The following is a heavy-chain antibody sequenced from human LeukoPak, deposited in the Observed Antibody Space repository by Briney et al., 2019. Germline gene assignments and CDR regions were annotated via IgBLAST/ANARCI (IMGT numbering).Heavy chain of an antibody. J-gene: IGHJ4*02. Sequence: GGPLSLSCEASGLPFSGYSMTWFRKAQGKGLEWASSTNNRGNDDYYADSVKGRFTISRDNAKNSLYLQMNSLRAEDTAVYYCAREGSIVPHQDLDCWGQGTLVTVSS. D-gene: IGHD2-8*01. CDR2: TNNRGNDD. V-gene: IGHV3-21*01. CDR1: GLPFSGYS. CDR3: AREGSIVPHQDLDC.